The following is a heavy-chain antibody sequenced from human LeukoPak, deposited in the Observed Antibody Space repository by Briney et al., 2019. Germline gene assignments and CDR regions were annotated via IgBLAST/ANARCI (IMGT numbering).Heavy chain of an antibody. D-gene: IGHD6-19*01. Sequence: SETLSLTCDVSGGFTSNDYWWSWVRQPPGKGLEWIGEVRHYDGHTKYNPSLKGRVTISIDKPRNHFSLTLTSVTAADTAIYYCASSIPIGWSPNTYWGQGTLVIVSS. CDR1: GGFTSNDYW. V-gene: IGHV4/OR15-8*02. CDR2: VRHYDGHT. CDR3: ASSIPIGWSPNTY. J-gene: IGHJ4*02.